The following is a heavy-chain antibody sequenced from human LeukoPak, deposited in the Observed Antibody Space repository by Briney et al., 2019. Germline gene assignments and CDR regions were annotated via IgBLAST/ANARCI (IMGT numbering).Heavy chain of an antibody. CDR2: INHSGST. CDR1: GGSFSGYY. CDR3: AREGDCSSTSCYPNWFDP. Sequence: SETLSHPCAVYGGSFSGYYRSWIRQPPGKGPESIGEINHSGSTNYNPSLKSRVTISVDTSKNQFSLKLSSVTPRDTAVYYCAREGDCSSTSCYPNWFDPWGQGTLVTVSS. D-gene: IGHD2-2*01. V-gene: IGHV4-34*01. J-gene: IGHJ5*02.